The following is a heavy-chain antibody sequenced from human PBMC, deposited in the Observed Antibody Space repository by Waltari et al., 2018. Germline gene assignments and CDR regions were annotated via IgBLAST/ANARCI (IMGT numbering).Heavy chain of an antibody. V-gene: IGHV3-66*02. J-gene: IGHJ6*02. CDR1: IFTASTNY. D-gene: IGHD4-17*01. CDR2: SYGGGIT. CDR3: ITVTGDDYYYYGMDV. Sequence: EVQLVESGGGLVQPGGSLRLSCAASIFTASTNYMSWVRQAPGKGLEWVSVSYGGGITYYADSVKGRFTISTDNSKNTLYLQMNSLRAEDTAVYYCITVTGDDYYYYGMDVWGQGTTVTVSS.